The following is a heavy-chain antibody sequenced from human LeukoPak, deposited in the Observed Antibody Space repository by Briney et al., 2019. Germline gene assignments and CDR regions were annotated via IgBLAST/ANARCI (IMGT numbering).Heavy chain of an antibody. CDR1: GFTFSSYA. V-gene: IGHV3-23*01. CDR2: MSGSGGGT. Sequence: GGSLRLSCAASGFTFSSYAMSWVRQAPGKGLEWVSAMSGSGGGTYYADSVKGRFIISRDNSKNTLYLQMNSLRAEDTAVYYCAKDYYYDSSGPFDYWGQGTLVTVSS. D-gene: IGHD3-22*01. J-gene: IGHJ4*02. CDR3: AKDYYYDSSGPFDY.